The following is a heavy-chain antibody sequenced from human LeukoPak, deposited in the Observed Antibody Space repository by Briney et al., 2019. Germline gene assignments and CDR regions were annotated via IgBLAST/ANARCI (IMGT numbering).Heavy chain of an antibody. V-gene: IGHV3-23*01. D-gene: IGHD5-18*01. CDR3: ARDQIYSYGTTAPLDS. CDR1: GFTFSSYA. Sequence: GGSLRLSCAASGFTFSSYAMSWVRQAPGKGLEWVSAISGSGGSTYYADSVKGRYTISRDNSKNTLYLQMNSLRAEDTAVYYCARDQIYSYGTTAPLDSWGQGTLVTASS. J-gene: IGHJ4*02. CDR2: ISGSGGST.